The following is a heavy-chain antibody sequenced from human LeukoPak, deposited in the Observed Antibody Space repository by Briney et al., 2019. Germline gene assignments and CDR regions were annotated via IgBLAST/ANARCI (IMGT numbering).Heavy chain of an antibody. D-gene: IGHD3-3*01. CDR2: IKQDGSEK. J-gene: IGHJ4*02. V-gene: IGHV3-7*01. CDR1: GFTFSSYW. CDR3: ARDLQYYDFWSGAHHPYYFDY. Sequence: GGSLRLSCAASGFTFSSYWMSWVRQAPGKGLEWVANIKQDGSEKYYVNSVKGRFTISRDNAKNSLYLQMNSLRAEDTAVYYCARDLQYYDFWSGAHHPYYFDYWGQGTLVTVSS.